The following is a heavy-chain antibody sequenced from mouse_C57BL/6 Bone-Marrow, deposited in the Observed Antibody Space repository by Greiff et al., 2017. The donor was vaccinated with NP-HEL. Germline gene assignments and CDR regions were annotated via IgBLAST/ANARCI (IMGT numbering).Heavy chain of an antibody. CDR3: ARDPYDYDGYFDV. D-gene: IGHD2-4*01. V-gene: IGHV1-54*01. J-gene: IGHJ1*03. CDR2: INPGSGGT. Sequence: QVQLQQSGAELVRPGTSVKVSCKASGYAFTNYLIEWVKQRPGQGLEWIGVINPGSGGTNYNEKFKGKATLTADKSSSPAYMQLSSLTSEDSAVYFCARDPYDYDGYFDVWGTGTTVTVSS. CDR1: GYAFTNYL.